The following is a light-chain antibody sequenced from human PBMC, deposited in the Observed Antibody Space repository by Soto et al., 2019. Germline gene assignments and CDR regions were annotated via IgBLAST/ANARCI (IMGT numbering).Light chain of an antibody. V-gene: IGLV1-44*01. CDR1: DSNIARRN. Sequence: QSVLTQPPSASATPGQRVTISCSGSDSNIARRNVYWYQHLPGTAPKLLIYSTDLRPSGVPDRFSGSKSGTSASLAISGLKFGEEADYYCPTWVVPLNIWVFGGGTKLPVL. J-gene: IGLJ3*02. CDR3: PTWVVPLNIWV. CDR2: STD.